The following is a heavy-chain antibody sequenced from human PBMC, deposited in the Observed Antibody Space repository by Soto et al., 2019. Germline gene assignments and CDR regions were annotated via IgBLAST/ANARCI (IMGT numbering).Heavy chain of an antibody. Sequence: QVQLVESGGGVVQPGRSLRLSCAASGFTFSNYGMHWVRQAPGKGLEWVAVISYDGSNRYYTDSVKGRFTISRDNSKNTLYLQMNSLRAEDTAVYYCTKRVSGFEIWGQGTMVTVSS. CDR2: ISYDGSNR. CDR3: TKRVSGFEI. D-gene: IGHD6-19*01. J-gene: IGHJ3*02. V-gene: IGHV3-30*18. CDR1: GFTFSNYG.